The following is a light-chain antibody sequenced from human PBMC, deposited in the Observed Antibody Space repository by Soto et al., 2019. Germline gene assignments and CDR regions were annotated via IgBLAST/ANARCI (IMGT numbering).Light chain of an antibody. J-gene: IGKJ1*01. CDR1: QSVSSSD. V-gene: IGKV3-20*01. CDR3: HLYRSSLRA. CDR2: AAS. Sequence: EIVLTQSPGTLSLSPGERATLSCRAIQSVSSSDLAWYQHKPGEAPRLRIYAASSRATYIPDRFMGSGSGTDFTITISRQEAEDCAVYYCHLYRSSLRACGQGTKVEI.